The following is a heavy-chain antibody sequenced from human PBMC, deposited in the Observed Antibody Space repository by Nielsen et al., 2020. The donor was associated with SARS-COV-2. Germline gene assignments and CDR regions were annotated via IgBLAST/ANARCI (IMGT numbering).Heavy chain of an antibody. D-gene: IGHD3-10*01. CDR1: GFTFDDYA. CDR3: AKDSFDYYGSGTTTGY. J-gene: IGHJ4*02. Sequence: SLKISCAASGFTFDDYAMHWVRQAPGKGLEWVSGISWNSGSIGYADSVKGRFTISRDNAKNSLYLQMNSLRAEDTALYYCAKDSFDYYGSGTTTGYWGQGTLVTVSS. CDR2: ISWNSGSI. V-gene: IGHV3-9*01.